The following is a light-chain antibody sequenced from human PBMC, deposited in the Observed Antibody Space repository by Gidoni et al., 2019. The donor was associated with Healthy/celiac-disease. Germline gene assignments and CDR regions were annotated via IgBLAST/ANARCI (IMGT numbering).Light chain of an antibody. CDR2: DAS. CDR3: QQYDNLPIT. V-gene: IGKV1-33*01. J-gene: IGKJ5*01. CDR1: QDISNY. Sequence: DIQMTQSPSSLSASVGDRVTITCPASQDISNYLNWYQKKPGKAPKLLIYDASNLETGVPSRFSGSGSGTDFTFTISSLQPEDIATYYCQQYDNLPITFGQGTRLEIK.